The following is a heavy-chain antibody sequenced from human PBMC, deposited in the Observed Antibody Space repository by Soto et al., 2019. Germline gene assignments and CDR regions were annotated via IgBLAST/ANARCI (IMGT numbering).Heavy chain of an antibody. CDR3: ASRRAGSLEWLVDF. Sequence: QVRLVESGGGVVQPGRSLRLSCAASGFPLASYTMHWVRQAPGKGLEWVAVMSYRGIDKYYADSMKDRFTISRDTSKNTLFLEMNSLRPDDTAIYFCASRRAGSLEWLVDFWGQGTLVTVSS. CDR2: MSYRGIDK. V-gene: IGHV3-30*03. CDR1: GFPLASYT. J-gene: IGHJ4*02. D-gene: IGHD3-3*01.